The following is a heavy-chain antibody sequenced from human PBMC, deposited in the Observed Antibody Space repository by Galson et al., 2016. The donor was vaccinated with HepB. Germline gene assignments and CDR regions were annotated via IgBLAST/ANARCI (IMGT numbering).Heavy chain of an antibody. V-gene: IGHV1-18*04. J-gene: IGHJ5*02. CDR2: INAYNVNT. CDR1: GYTFTSYG. D-gene: IGHD6-19*01. CDR3: ARRAVAGTENWFDP. Sequence: SVKVSCKASGYTFTSYGISWVRQVPGQGLEWMGWINAYNVNTNYAQKLQGRVTMTTDTSTSTAYMELRSLTPDDTAVYYCARRAVAGTENWFDPWGQGTLVTVSS.